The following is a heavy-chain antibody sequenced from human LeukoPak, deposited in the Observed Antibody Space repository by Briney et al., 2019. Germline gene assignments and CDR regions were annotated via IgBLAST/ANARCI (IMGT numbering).Heavy chain of an antibody. CDR3: ARVSAYYYDSSGYYFDY. J-gene: IGHJ4*02. CDR2: IYYSGST. CDR1: GGSISSSSYY. D-gene: IGHD3-22*01. Sequence: PSETLSLTCTVSGGSISSSSYYWGWIRQPPGKGLEWIVSIYYSGSTYYNPSLRSRVTISVDTSKNQFSLKLSSVTAADTAVYYCARVSAYYYDSSGYYFDYWSQGTLVTVSS. V-gene: IGHV4-39*07.